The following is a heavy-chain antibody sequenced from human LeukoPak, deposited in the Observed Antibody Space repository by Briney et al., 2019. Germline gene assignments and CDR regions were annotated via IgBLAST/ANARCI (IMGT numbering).Heavy chain of an antibody. Sequence: GGSLRLSCAASGFTFSSYGMNWVRQAPGKGLEWVSAISGSGGSTYYADSVKGRVTISRDNAKNTLYLQMNSLRAEDTAVYYCARLYSSGWYHFDYWGQATLVTVSS. V-gene: IGHV3-23*01. CDR3: ARLYSSGWYHFDY. J-gene: IGHJ4*02. CDR2: ISGSGGST. CDR1: GFTFSSYG. D-gene: IGHD6-19*01.